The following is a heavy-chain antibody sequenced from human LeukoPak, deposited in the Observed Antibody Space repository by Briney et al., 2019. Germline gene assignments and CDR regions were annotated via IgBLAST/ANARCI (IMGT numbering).Heavy chain of an antibody. Sequence: GGSLRLSCAASGFTFSSYSMNWVRQAPGKGLEWVSSISSSSSYIYYADSVKGRFTISRDNAKNSLYLQMNSLRAEDTAVYYCARVVDIVVVPAAPRYSSSWYHYYCYMDVWGKGTTVTVSS. J-gene: IGHJ6*03. CDR3: ARVVDIVVVPAAPRYSSSWYHYYCYMDV. V-gene: IGHV3-21*01. CDR1: GFTFSSYS. CDR2: ISSSSSYI. D-gene: IGHD2-2*03.